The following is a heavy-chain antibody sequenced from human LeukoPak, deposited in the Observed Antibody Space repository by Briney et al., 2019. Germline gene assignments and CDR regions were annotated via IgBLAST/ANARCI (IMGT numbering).Heavy chain of an antibody. J-gene: IGHJ3*02. D-gene: IGHD3-16*02. CDR3: ARGEMITFGGVIVISTFDI. CDR2: INPNSGGR. CDR1: GYTFTGCY. Sequence: ASVKVSCKTSGYTFTGCYIQWVRPAPGQGLGWMGYINPNSGGRNYAQEFQGRVTMTRDTSISTAYTELNTLTSNDTSVYYCARGEMITFGGVIVISTFDIWGQGTMVTVS. V-gene: IGHV1-2*02.